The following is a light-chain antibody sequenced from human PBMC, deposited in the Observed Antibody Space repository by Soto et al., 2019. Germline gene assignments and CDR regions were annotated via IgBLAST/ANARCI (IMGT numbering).Light chain of an antibody. J-gene: IGLJ1*01. Sequence: QAVLTPPAPLSGSPGQSITLSFPCHTGDVGGYNYVSWYQHHPGKAPKLMIYDVSNRPSGVSNRFSGSKSGNTASLTISGLQPEDEADYYCSSYTTSNTRQIVFGTGTKVTVL. CDR1: TGDVGGYNY. CDR2: DVS. V-gene: IGLV2-14*03. CDR3: SSYTTSNTRQIV.